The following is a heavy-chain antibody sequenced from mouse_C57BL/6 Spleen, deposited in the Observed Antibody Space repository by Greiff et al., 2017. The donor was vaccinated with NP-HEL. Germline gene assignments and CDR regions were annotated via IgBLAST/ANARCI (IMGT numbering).Heavy chain of an antibody. V-gene: IGHV5-17*01. Sequence: DVKLVESGGGLVKPGGSLKLSCAASGFTFSDYGMHWVRQAPEKGLEWVAYISSGSSTIYYADTVKGRFTISRDNAKNTLFLQMTSLRSEDTAMYYCARGGFYVYFDVWGTGTTVTVSS. D-gene: IGHD2-3*01. J-gene: IGHJ1*03. CDR2: ISSGSSTI. CDR3: ARGGFYVYFDV. CDR1: GFTFSDYG.